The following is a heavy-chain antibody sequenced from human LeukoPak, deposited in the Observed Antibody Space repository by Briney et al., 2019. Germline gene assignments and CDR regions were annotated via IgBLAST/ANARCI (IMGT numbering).Heavy chain of an antibody. CDR1: GFTFSSYA. Sequence: QTGGSLRLSCAASGFTFSSYAMSWVRQAPGKGLEWLAVISYDGSEKHYADSVKGRFTISRDNSKNTLYLQMNSLRAEDTAVYYCAKDVTFNRGWYGAFDIWGQGTLVTVSS. V-gene: IGHV3-30*18. D-gene: IGHD6-19*01. CDR3: AKDVTFNRGWYGAFDI. CDR2: ISYDGSEK. J-gene: IGHJ3*02.